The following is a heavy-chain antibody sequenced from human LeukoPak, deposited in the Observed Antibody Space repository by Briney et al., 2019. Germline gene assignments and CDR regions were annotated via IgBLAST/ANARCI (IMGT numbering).Heavy chain of an antibody. CDR2: IKDDGSEK. J-gene: IGHJ3*02. Sequence: GGSLRLSCAASGFTFSDCWMSWVRQTPGKGLEWVANIKDDGSEKYYVDSVKGRFTISRDNARNTLDLQMNSLRAEDTAVYYCATETGAFDIWGQGTMVTVSS. CDR3: ATETGAFDI. CDR1: GFTFSDCW. V-gene: IGHV3-7*01.